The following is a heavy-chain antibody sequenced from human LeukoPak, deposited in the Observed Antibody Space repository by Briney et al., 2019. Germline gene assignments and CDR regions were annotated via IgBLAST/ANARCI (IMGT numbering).Heavy chain of an antibody. CDR1: GFTFSSNG. CDR2: ISGSGGST. D-gene: IGHD4-17*01. J-gene: IGHJ4*02. V-gene: IGHV3-23*01. Sequence: GGSLRLSCAASGFTFSSNGMNWVRQAPGKGLEWVSAISGSGGSTYYADSVKGRFTISRDNSKNTLYLQMNSLRAEGTAVYYCAKSVITVTTYSDYWGQGTLVTVSS. CDR3: AKSVITVTTYSDY.